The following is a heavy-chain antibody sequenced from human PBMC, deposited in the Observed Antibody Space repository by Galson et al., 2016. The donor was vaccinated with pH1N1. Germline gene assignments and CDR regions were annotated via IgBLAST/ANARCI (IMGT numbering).Heavy chain of an antibody. CDR2: VIAIFNTP. CDR1: GDTFNSYA. CDR3: ATTLWTPSQGVISQFFAQ. J-gene: IGHJ4*02. D-gene: IGHD2-21*01. Sequence: SVKVSCKASGDTFNSYAFNWVRQAPGQGLEWMGRVIAIFNTPNYAREFQGRVTITADESTSTAYMELSSLRSEDTAVYYCATTLWTPSQGVISQFFAQWGQGTQVTVSS. V-gene: IGHV1-69*13.